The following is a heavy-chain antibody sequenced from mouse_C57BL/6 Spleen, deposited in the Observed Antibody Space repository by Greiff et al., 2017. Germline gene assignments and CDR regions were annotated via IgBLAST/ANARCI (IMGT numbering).Heavy chain of an antibody. Sequence: EVKLMESGPELVKPGDSVKISCKASGYSFTGYFMNWVMQSHGKSLEWIGRINPYNGDTFYNQKFKGKATLTVDKSSSTAHMELRSLTSEDSAVYYCTRGENYGSSLRYFDVWGTGTTVTVSS. V-gene: IGHV1-20*01. J-gene: IGHJ1*03. CDR3: TRGENYGSSLRYFDV. CDR2: INPYNGDT. CDR1: GYSFTGYF. D-gene: IGHD1-1*01.